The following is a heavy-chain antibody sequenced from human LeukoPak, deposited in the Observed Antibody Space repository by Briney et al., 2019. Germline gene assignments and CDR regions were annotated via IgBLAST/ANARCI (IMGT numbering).Heavy chain of an antibody. Sequence: KPSETLSLTCTVSGGSISSYYWSWIRQPPGKGLEWIGYIYYSGSTNYNPSLKSRVTISVDMSKNQFSLKLSSVTAADTAVYYCARDYYDSSGYYYSFDYWGQGTLVTVSS. D-gene: IGHD3-22*01. CDR3: ARDYYDSSGYYYSFDY. CDR1: GGSISSYY. CDR2: IYYSGST. V-gene: IGHV4-59*01. J-gene: IGHJ4*02.